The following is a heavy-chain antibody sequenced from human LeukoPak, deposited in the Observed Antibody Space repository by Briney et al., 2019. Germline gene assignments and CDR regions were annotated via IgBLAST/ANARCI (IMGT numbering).Heavy chain of an antibody. Sequence: PSETLSLTCTVSGYSISSGYYWGWIRPPPGKGLEWIGSIYNSGSTYYNPSLKSRVTISVDTSKNQFSLKLSSVTAADTALYYCARAYSSSWYWNWFDPWGQGTLVTVSS. D-gene: IGHD6-13*01. V-gene: IGHV4-38-2*02. CDR3: ARAYSSSWYWNWFDP. CDR1: GYSISSGYY. CDR2: IYNSGST. J-gene: IGHJ5*02.